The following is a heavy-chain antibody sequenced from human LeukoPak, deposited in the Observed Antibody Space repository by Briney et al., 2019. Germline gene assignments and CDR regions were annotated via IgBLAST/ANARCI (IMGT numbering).Heavy chain of an antibody. Sequence: PSQTLSLTCTVSGGSFSSGNFYWYWIRQYPGRGLEWIGYIYYSGRAYYNPSLKSRVTISVDTSKNQFSLKLSSVTAADTAVYYCARARANVVPRPDLNWFDPWGQGTLVTVSS. CDR3: ARARANVVPRPDLNWFDP. CDR2: IYYSGRA. D-gene: IGHD1-14*01. CDR1: GGSFSSGNFY. J-gene: IGHJ5*02. V-gene: IGHV4-30-4*01.